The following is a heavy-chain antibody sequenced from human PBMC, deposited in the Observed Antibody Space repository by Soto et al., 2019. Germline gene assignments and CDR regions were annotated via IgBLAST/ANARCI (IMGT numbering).Heavy chain of an antibody. D-gene: IGHD3-10*01. J-gene: IGHJ6*02. V-gene: IGHV3-33*01. CDR3: AQGVGSYYYGMDV. CDR2: IWYDGSNK. Sequence: GWSLRLSCAASGFTFSSYGMHWVRQAPGKGLEWVAVIWYDGSNKYYADSVKGRFTISRDNSKNTLYLQMNSLRAEDTAVYYYAQGVGSYYYGMDVWAQGTTVTVSS. CDR1: GFTFSSYG.